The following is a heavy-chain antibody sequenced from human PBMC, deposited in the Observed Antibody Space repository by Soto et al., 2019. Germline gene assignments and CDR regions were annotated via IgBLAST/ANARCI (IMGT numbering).Heavy chain of an antibody. Sequence: ASVKVSCKASGYTFTGYYMHWVRQAPGQGLEWMGWINPNSGGTNYAQKFQGWVTMTRDTSISTAYMELSRLRSDDTAVYYCARSDYYDSSGYPKGCAFDIWGQGTMVTVSS. CDR3: ARSDYYDSSGYPKGCAFDI. J-gene: IGHJ3*02. CDR2: INPNSGGT. D-gene: IGHD3-22*01. CDR1: GYTFTGYY. V-gene: IGHV1-2*04.